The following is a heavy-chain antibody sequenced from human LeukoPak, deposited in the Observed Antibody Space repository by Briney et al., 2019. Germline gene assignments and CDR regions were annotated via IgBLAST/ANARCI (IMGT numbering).Heavy chain of an antibody. J-gene: IGHJ6*02. V-gene: IGHV1-3*01. Sequence: ASVKVSCKASGYTFTSYAIHWVRQVPGQRPEWMGWINGDNGKTTYSQKFQGRITITRDTSASTADMELSSLRSEDTAIYYCARDRVGELLAHYYYYYGMDVWGQGTTVTVSS. CDR3: ARDRVGELLAHYYYYYGMDV. D-gene: IGHD2-15*01. CDR2: INGDNGKT. CDR1: GYTFTSYA.